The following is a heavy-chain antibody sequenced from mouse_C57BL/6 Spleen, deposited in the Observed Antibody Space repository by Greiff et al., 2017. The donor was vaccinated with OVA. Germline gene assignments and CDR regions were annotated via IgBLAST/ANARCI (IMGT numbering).Heavy chain of an antibody. D-gene: IGHD1-1*01. Sequence: VQLQQSGAELVRPGASVKLSCKASGYTFTDYYINWVKQRPGQGLEWIARIYPGSGNTYYNDKFKGKATLTAEKSSSTAYMQLSSLTSEDSAVYVCARSVVATEAMDYWGQGTSVTVSS. CDR3: ARSVVATEAMDY. CDR1: GYTFTDYY. CDR2: IYPGSGNT. V-gene: IGHV1-76*01. J-gene: IGHJ4*01.